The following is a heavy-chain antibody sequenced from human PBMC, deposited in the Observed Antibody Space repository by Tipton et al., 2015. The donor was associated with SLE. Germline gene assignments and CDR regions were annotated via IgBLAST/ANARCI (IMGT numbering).Heavy chain of an antibody. V-gene: IGHV4-31*03. J-gene: IGHJ4*01. Sequence: TLSLTCTVSNGSISSAGYYWSWIRQHPGKGLEWIGYIYSSGITYYNPSLTGRPAISLDASKKQFSLKLTSVTTADTAVYYCAIPTVGATGGFDSWGHGTLVIVSS. CDR3: AIPTVGATGGFDS. CDR2: IYSSGIT. CDR1: NGSISSAGYY. D-gene: IGHD1-26*01.